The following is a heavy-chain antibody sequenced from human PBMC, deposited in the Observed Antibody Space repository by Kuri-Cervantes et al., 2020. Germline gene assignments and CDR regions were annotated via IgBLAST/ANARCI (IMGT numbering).Heavy chain of an antibody. CDR1: GYTFTGYY. D-gene: IGHD4-17*01. Sequence: ASVKVSCKASGYTFTGYYMHWVRQAPGQGLEWMGWISAYNGNTNYAQKLQGRVTMTTDTSTSTAYMELRSLRSDDTAVYYCARVDYGDYVGGDYWGQGTLVTVSS. V-gene: IGHV1-18*04. CDR3: ARVDYGDYVGGDY. CDR2: ISAYNGNT. J-gene: IGHJ4*02.